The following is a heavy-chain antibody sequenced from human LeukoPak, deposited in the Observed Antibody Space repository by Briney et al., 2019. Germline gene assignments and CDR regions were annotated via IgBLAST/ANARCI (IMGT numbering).Heavy chain of an antibody. Sequence: GGSLRLSCAASGFTFSTYWMNWFRQTPGKGLEWVAKIRGDGGEKDHVASVKGRSTISRDNAKNSLYLQMNSLRVEDTAIYYCARGGAARPDFWGQGTLVTVSS. J-gene: IGHJ4*02. CDR2: IRGDGGEK. CDR1: GFTFSTYW. D-gene: IGHD6-6*01. V-gene: IGHV3-7*01. CDR3: ARGGAARPDF.